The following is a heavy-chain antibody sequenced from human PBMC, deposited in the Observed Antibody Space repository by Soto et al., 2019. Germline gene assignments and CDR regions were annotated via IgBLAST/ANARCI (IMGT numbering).Heavy chain of an antibody. CDR2: ISSSSSTI. CDR3: ALDTLDYGDSGDAFDI. J-gene: IGHJ3*02. D-gene: IGHD4-17*01. Sequence: PGGSLRLSCAASGFTFSSYSMNWVRQAPGEGLEWVSYISSSSSTIYYADSVKGRFTISRDNAKNSLYLQMNSLRAEDTAVYYCALDTLDYGDSGDAFDIWGQGTMVTVSS. CDR1: GFTFSSYS. V-gene: IGHV3-48*01.